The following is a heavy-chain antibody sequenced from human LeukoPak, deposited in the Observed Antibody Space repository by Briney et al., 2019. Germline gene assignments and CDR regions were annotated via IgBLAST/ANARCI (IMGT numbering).Heavy chain of an antibody. CDR3: ACGDASSTRDY. V-gene: IGHV1-18*01. CDR2: IDAYNGNT. J-gene: IGHJ4*02. D-gene: IGHD4-17*01. Sequence: ASVKVSCRASGYTFTSYGISWVRQAPGQGLEWMGWIDAYNGNTNYAQKLQGRVTMTTDTSTSTAYMELRSLRSEDTAVYYCACGDASSTRDYWGQGTLVTVSS. CDR1: GYTFTSYG.